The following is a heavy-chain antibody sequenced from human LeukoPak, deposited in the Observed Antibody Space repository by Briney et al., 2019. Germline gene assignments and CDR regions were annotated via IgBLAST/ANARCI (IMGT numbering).Heavy chain of an antibody. J-gene: IGHJ4*02. CDR1: GFAFSSYA. D-gene: IGHD3-22*01. CDR2: ISGSGGST. Sequence: GGSLRLSCAASGFAFSSYAMSWVRQAPGKGLEWVSAISGSGGSTYYADSVKGRFTISRDNSKNTLYLQMNSLRAEDTAVYYCAKKPDYYDSSGYLDYWGQGTLVTVSS. CDR3: AKKPDYYDSSGYLDY. V-gene: IGHV3-23*01.